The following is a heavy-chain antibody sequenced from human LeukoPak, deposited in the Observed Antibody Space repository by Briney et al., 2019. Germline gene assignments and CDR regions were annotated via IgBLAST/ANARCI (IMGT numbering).Heavy chain of an antibody. J-gene: IGHJ4*02. Sequence: GASVKVSCKASGYTFTGYYMHWVRQAPGQGLEWMGWINPNSGGTNYAQKFQGRVTMTRDTSISTAYMELSRLRSDDTAVYYCARADTAMVLRAWAAWDYWGQGTQVTVSS. CDR3: ARADTAMVLRAWAAWDY. CDR2: INPNSGGT. CDR1: GYTFTGYY. D-gene: IGHD5-18*01. V-gene: IGHV1-2*02.